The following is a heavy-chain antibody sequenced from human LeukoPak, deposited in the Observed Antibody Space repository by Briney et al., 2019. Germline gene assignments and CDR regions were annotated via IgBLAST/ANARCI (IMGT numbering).Heavy chain of an antibody. J-gene: IGHJ4*02. D-gene: IGHD3-9*01. CDR2: ISAYNGNT. V-gene: IGHV1-18*01. Sequence: ASVKVSCKASGYTFTSYVISWVRQAPGQGLEWMGWISAYNGNTNYAQKLQGRVTMTTDTSTSTAYMELRSLRSDDTAVYYCARGYYYYDILTGNDYWGQGTLVTVSS. CDR1: GYTFTSYV. CDR3: ARGYYYYDILTGNDY.